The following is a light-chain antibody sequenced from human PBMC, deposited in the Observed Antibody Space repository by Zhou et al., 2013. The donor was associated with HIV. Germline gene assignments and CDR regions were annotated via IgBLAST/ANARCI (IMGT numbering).Light chain of an antibody. Sequence: EIVMTQSPATLSVSPGERATLSCRASQSVGSNLAWYQQKTGQAPRLLIYDVSTRATGIPARFSGSGSGTEFTLTISTLQSEDFALYFCQGYDAWPPRYTFGQGTKLEIK. CDR3: QGYDAWPPRYT. CDR1: QSVGSN. CDR2: DVS. J-gene: IGKJ2*01. V-gene: IGKV3-15*01.